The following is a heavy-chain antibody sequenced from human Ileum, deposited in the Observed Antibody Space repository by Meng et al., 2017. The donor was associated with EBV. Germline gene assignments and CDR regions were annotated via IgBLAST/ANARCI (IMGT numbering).Heavy chain of an antibody. Sequence: APRLVTLSGTLPITSASFGCSVRRNNWWSWVRQPPGKGLEWIGEIFHIGSTNNSPSLKSRVTISVDNSKNQFSLSLTSVTAADTAIYYCAKVSLTGTFYDHWGQGILVTVSS. CDR1: GCSVRRNNW. D-gene: IGHD3-9*01. V-gene: IGHV4-4*02. CDR3: AKVSLTGTFYDH. CDR2: IFHIGST. J-gene: IGHJ4*02.